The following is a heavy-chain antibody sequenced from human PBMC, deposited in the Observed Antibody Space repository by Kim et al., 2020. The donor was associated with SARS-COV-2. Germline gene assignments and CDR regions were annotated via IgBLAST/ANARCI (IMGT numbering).Heavy chain of an antibody. CDR1: GFTFSSYS. Sequence: GGSLRLSCAASGFTFSSYSMNWVRQAPGKGLEWVSSISSSSSYIYYADSVKGRFTISRDNAKNSLYLQMNSLRAEDTAVYYCARDIMVRGVITPHYYYYGMDVWGQGTTVTVSS. V-gene: IGHV3-21*01. J-gene: IGHJ6*02. CDR3: ARDIMVRGVITPHYYYYGMDV. D-gene: IGHD3-10*01. CDR2: ISSSSSYI.